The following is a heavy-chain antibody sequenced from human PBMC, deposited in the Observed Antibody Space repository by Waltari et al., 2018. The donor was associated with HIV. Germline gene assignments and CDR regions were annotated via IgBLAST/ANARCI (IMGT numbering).Heavy chain of an antibody. V-gene: IGHV4-39*07. D-gene: IGHD2-15*01. Sequence: QLQLQESGPGLVKPSETLSLTCTVSGGSISSSSYYWGWIRQPPGQGLEWIGSIYYSGSTYYNPSLKSRVTISVDTSKNQFSLKLSSVTAADTAVYYCARERYCSGGSCPFDYWGQGTLVTVSS. CDR1: GGSISSSSYY. CDR3: ARERYCSGGSCPFDY. CDR2: IYYSGST. J-gene: IGHJ4*02.